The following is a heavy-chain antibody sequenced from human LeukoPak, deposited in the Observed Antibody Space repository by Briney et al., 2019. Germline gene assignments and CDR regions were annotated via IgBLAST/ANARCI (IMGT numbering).Heavy chain of an antibody. J-gene: IGHJ4*02. CDR1: GGTFSSYA. D-gene: IGHD3-3*01. CDR3: VGSYDFWSGYPY. Sequence: ASVKVSCKASGGTFSSYAISWVRQAPGQGLEWMGGIIPIFGTANYAQKFQGRVTITADESTSTAYMELSSLRSEDTAVYYCVGSYDFWSGYPYWGQGTLVTVSS. V-gene: IGHV1-69*13. CDR2: IIPIFGTA.